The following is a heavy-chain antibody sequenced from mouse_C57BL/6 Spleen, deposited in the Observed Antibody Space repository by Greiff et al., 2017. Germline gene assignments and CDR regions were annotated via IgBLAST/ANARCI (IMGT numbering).Heavy chain of an antibody. CDR1: GFTFSSSA. J-gene: IGHJ4*01. V-gene: IGHV5-9-1*02. CDR2: ISSGGDYI. CDR3: TRVQYGYYAMDY. Sequence: EVKLMESGEGLVKPGGSLKLSCAASGFTFSSSAMSWVRQTPEKRLEWVAYISSGGDYIYYADTVKGRFTISRDNARNTLYLQMSSLKSEETAMYYCTRVQYGYYAMDYWGQGTSVTVSS. D-gene: IGHD2-10*02.